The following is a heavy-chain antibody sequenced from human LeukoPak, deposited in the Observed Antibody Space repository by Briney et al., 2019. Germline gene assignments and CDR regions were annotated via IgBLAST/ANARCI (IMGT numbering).Heavy chain of an antibody. D-gene: IGHD2-2*01. CDR3: ARDMNKYCSSTSCYENNWFDP. CDR2: IYYSGST. CDR1: GGSISSSSYY. V-gene: IGHV4-39*07. Sequence: SETLSLTCTVSGGSISSSSYYWGRIRQPPGKGLEWIGSIYYSGSTYYNPSLKSRVTISVDTSKNQFSLKLSSVTAADTAVYYCARDMNKYCSSTSCYENNWFDPWGQGTLVTVSS. J-gene: IGHJ5*02.